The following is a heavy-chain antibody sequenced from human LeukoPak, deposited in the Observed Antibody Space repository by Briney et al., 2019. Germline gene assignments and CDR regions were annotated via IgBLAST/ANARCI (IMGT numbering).Heavy chain of an antibody. CDR2: ISGSSTYI. CDR3: ARGRELET. V-gene: IGHV3-21*06. CDR1: GFTFSSYS. Sequence: GGSLRLSCAASGFTFSSYSMNWVRQAPGKGLEWVSSISGSSTYIYYVDSVKGRFTISRDNAKNSLYLQMNSLRAEDTAVYYCARGRELETWGQGTLVTVSS. D-gene: IGHD3-3*02. J-gene: IGHJ5*02.